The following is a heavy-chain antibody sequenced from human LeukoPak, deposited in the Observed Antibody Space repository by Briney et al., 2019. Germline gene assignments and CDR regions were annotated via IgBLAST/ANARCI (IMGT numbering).Heavy chain of an antibody. V-gene: IGHV3-74*01. D-gene: IGHD6-19*01. J-gene: IGHJ4*02. CDR3: TRVRYTSGSSFFDY. CDR1: GFTFGNYW. CDR2: ISNDGTTT. Sequence: GGSLRLSCAASGFTFGNYWMHWVRQAPGKGLVWVSHISNDGTTTDYADSVNGRFTISRDNAKNTLYLQMNSLRAEDTVVFYCTRVRYTSGSSFFDYWGQGTLVTVSS.